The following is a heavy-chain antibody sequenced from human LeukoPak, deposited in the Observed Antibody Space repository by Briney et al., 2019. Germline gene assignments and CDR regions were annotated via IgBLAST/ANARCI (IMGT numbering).Heavy chain of an antibody. D-gene: IGHD3-10*01. CDR1: GFIFSSYE. V-gene: IGHV3-48*03. CDR3: GASRQFVGAFDI. CDR2: ISSGGSTI. Sequence: GGSLRHSCAASGFIFSSYEFYWVRQAPGKGLEWISYISSGGSTIKYAESVKGRFTISRDDAKQSLYLQMNSLRAEDTAIYYCGASRQFVGAFDIWGQGTLVTVSS. J-gene: IGHJ3*02.